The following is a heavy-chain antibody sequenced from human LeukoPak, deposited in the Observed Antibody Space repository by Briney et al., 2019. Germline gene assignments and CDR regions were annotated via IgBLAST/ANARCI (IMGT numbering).Heavy chain of an antibody. D-gene: IGHD3-10*01. J-gene: IGHJ5*02. CDR2: IYYSGST. V-gene: IGHV4-39*01. Sequence: PSETLSLTCTVSGGSISSSSYYWGWIRQPPGKGLEWIGSIYYSGSTYYNPSLKSRVTISVDTSKNQFSLKLSSVTAADTAVYYCARHGPAITMVRGVIIFNRPFDPWGQGTLVTVSS. CDR3: ARHGPAITMVRGVIIFNRPFDP. CDR1: GGSISSSSYY.